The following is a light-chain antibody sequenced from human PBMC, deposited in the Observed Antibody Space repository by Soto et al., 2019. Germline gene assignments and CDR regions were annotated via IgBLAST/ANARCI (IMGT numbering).Light chain of an antibody. CDR3: LLFYSGARV. CDR1: TGTVTSGHY. CDR2: DTS. J-gene: IGLJ3*02. V-gene: IGLV7-46*01. Sequence: QAVVTQEASLTVSPGGSVTHTCDSSTGTVTSGHYPYWFQQRAGQAPRTLIYDTSNKHSWTPARFSGSLLGGKAALTLSGAQPEDEADYYCLLFYSGARVFGGGTKLTVL.